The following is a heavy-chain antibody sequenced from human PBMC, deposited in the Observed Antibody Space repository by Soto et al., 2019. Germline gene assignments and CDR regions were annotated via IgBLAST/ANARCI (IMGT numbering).Heavy chain of an antibody. CDR1: GYTFTSYY. V-gene: IGHV1-46*03. Sequence: QVQLVQSGAEVKKPGASVKVSCKASGYTFTSYYMHWVRQDPGQGLEWMGIINPSGGSTSYAQKFQGRVTMTRDTSTSTVYMELSSLRSEDTAVYYCASYCSGGSCYLRDAFDIWGQGTMVTVSS. J-gene: IGHJ3*02. CDR3: ASYCSGGSCYLRDAFDI. CDR2: INPSGGST. D-gene: IGHD2-15*01.